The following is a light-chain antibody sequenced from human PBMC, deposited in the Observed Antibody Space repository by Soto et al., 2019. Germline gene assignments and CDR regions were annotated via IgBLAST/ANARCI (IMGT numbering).Light chain of an antibody. V-gene: IGLV2-14*03. CDR1: SSDVGDYNY. Sequence: QSVLTQPASVSGSPGRSITISCTGTSSDVGDYNYVSWFQQHPGKAPKLMIYDVSNRPSGVSNRFSGSKSGNTASLTISGLQAEDEADYYCSSYASSSTLDVFGTGTKVTVL. CDR3: SSYASSSTLDV. CDR2: DVS. J-gene: IGLJ1*01.